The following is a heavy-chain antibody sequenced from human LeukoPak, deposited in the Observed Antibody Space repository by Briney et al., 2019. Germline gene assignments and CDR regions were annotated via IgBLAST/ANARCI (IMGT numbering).Heavy chain of an antibody. V-gene: IGHV4-34*01. Sequence: SETLSLTCAVYGGSFSTYYWSWIRQPPGKGLEWIGEINHSGSTNYNPSLKSRVTISGDTSKNQFSLNLTSVTAADTAMYYCASLWPYQLSAFDIWGQGTMVTVSS. CDR3: ASLWPYQLSAFDI. CDR1: GGSFSTYY. CDR2: INHSGST. D-gene: IGHD2-2*01. J-gene: IGHJ3*02.